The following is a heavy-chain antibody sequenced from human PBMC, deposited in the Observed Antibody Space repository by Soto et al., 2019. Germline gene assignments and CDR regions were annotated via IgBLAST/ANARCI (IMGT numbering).Heavy chain of an antibody. CDR2: ISSGSCYL. V-gene: IGHV3-21*01. CDR1: GFTFSSYS. CDR3: ARGARSIAAAVNWFDP. J-gene: IGHJ5*02. D-gene: IGHD6-13*01. Sequence: GGSLRLSCAASGFTFSSYSMNWVRQAPGKGLELVSSISSGSCYLYYADSVKGRFTISRDNAKNSLYLQMNSLRAGDTAVYYCARGARSIAAAVNWFDPWGQGTLVTVSS.